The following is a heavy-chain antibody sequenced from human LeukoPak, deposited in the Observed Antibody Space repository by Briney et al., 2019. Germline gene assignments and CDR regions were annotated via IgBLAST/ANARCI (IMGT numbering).Heavy chain of an antibody. Sequence: GGSQRLSCAASGFTFSSYAMHWVRQAPGKGLEWVAVISYDGSNKYYADSVKGRFTISRDNSKNTLYLQMNSLRAEDTAVYYCARERGAADYYYYGMDVWGKGTTVTVSS. J-gene: IGHJ6*04. D-gene: IGHD1-26*01. CDR1: GFTFSSYA. V-gene: IGHV3-30*04. CDR3: ARERGAADYYYYGMDV. CDR2: ISYDGSNK.